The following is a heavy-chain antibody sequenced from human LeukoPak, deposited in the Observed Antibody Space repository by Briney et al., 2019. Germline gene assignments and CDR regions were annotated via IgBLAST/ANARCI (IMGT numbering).Heavy chain of an antibody. D-gene: IGHD6-19*01. CDR1: GFTFSSYN. CDR2: ISSSSSYI. CDR3: ARDSAVAGPLDY. Sequence: PGGSLRLSCAASGFTFSSYNMNWVRQAPGKGLEWVSSISSSSSYIYYADSLKGRFTISRDNARNSLFLQMNSLRAEDTAVYYCARDSAVAGPLDYWGQGTLVTVSS. J-gene: IGHJ4*02. V-gene: IGHV3-21*01.